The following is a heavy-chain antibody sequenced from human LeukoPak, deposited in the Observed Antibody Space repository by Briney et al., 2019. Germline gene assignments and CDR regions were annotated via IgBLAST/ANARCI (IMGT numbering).Heavy chain of an antibody. CDR1: GFTFSTYW. D-gene: IGHD4-11*01. Sequence: GGSLRLSCAASGFTFSTYWMHWVRQAPGKGLVWVSLIKSDGSYTSYADSVKGRFTIFRDNAKNTLYLQMNSLRVEDTAVYYCARAAYRAAFDIWGQGTMVTVSS. CDR2: IKSDGSYT. V-gene: IGHV3-74*01. CDR3: ARAAYRAAFDI. J-gene: IGHJ3*02.